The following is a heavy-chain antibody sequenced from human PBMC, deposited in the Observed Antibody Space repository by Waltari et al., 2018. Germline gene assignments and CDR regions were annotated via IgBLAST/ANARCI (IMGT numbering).Heavy chain of an antibody. CDR2: INAGNGNT. J-gene: IGHJ5*02. V-gene: IGHV1-3*01. CDR1: GYTFTSYA. Sequence: QVQLVQSGAEVKKPGASVKVSCKASGYTFTSYAMHWVRQAPGQRLEWMGWINAGNGNTKYSQKFQGRVTITRDTSASTAYMELSSLRSEDTAVYYCARADYGGNPTRDWFDPWGRGTLVTVSS. D-gene: IGHD2-15*01. CDR3: ARADYGGNPTRDWFDP.